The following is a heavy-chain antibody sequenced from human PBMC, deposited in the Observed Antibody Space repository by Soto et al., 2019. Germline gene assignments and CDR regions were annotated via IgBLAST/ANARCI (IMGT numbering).Heavy chain of an antibody. D-gene: IGHD4-17*01. V-gene: IGHV4-4*02. CDR3: ARTRAYGDYPRGKIDY. CDR1: SGSISSSNW. J-gene: IGHJ4*02. CDR2: IYHSGST. Sequence: PSETLSLTCAVSSGSISSSNWWSWVRQPPGKGLEWIGEIYHSGSTNYNPSLKSRVTISVDKSKNQFSLKLSSVTAADTAVYYCARTRAYGDYPRGKIDYWGQGTLVTVSS.